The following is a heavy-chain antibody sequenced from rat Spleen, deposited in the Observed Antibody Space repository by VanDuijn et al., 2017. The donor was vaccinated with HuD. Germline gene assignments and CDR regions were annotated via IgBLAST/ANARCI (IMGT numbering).Heavy chain of an antibody. D-gene: IGHD5-1*01. CDR2: ISTGGGNT. Sequence: EVQLVESGGGLVQPGRSLKLSCVASGFTFNNYWVTWIRQAPGKGLEWVAYISTGGGNTYYRDSVKGRFTISRDNAKNTQYLQMNSLRSEDTATYYCTREDWVLDYWGQGVMVTVSS. CDR1: GFTFNNYW. J-gene: IGHJ2*01. CDR3: TREDWVLDY. V-gene: IGHV5-31*01.